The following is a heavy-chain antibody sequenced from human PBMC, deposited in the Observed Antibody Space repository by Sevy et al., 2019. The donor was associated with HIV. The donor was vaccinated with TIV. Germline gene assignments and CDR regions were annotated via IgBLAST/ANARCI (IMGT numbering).Heavy chain of an antibody. CDR2: IRGSGGST. J-gene: IGHJ4*02. Sequence: GGSLRLSCAASGFTFSSYAMSWVRQAPGKGLEWVSAIRGSGGSTYYADSVKGRFTISRDNSKNTLYLQMNSLRAEDTAVYYCAKVMITFGGVIAPFDYWGQGTLVTVSS. D-gene: IGHD3-16*02. CDR3: AKVMITFGGVIAPFDY. V-gene: IGHV3-23*01. CDR1: GFTFSSYA.